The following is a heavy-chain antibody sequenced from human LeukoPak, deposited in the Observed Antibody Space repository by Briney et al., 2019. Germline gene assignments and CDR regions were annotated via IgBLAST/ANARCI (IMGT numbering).Heavy chain of an antibody. D-gene: IGHD1-1*01. J-gene: IGHJ6*02. CDR1: GGXISSYY. CDR2: IYYSGST. V-gene: IGHV4-59*01. Sequence: SETLSLTCTVSGGXISSYYWSWIRQPPGKGLEWIGYIYYSGSTNYNPSLKSRVTISVDTSKNQFSLKLSSVTAADTAVYYCAGAGSYYYYGMDVWGQGTTVTVSS. CDR3: AGAGSYYYYGMDV.